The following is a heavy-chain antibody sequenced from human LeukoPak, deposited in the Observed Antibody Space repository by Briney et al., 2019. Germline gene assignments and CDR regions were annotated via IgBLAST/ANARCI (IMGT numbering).Heavy chain of an antibody. V-gene: IGHV1-2*06. CDR3: ARTIDFWSGYYDYDY. D-gene: IGHD3-3*01. Sequence: ASVKVSRKASGYTFTGYYMHWVRQAPGQGLEWMGRINPNSGGTNYAQKFQGRVTMTRDTSISTAYMELSRLRSDDTAVYYCARTIDFWSGYYDYDYWGQGTLVTVSS. CDR2: INPNSGGT. J-gene: IGHJ4*02. CDR1: GYTFTGYY.